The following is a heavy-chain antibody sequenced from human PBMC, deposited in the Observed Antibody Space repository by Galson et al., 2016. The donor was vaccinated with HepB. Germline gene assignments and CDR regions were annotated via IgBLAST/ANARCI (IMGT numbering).Heavy chain of an antibody. Sequence: SLRLSCAASEFTVSSSYMSWVRQAPGKGLEWVSVIYSGGSTYYADSVEGRFTISRDKAKNTLYLQMNSLRAEDTAVYYCATWGGYSYGTPLSDYWGQGTLVTVSS. D-gene: IGHD5-18*01. CDR1: EFTVSSSY. J-gene: IGHJ4*02. CDR3: ATWGGYSYGTPLSDY. V-gene: IGHV3-53*01. CDR2: IYSGGST.